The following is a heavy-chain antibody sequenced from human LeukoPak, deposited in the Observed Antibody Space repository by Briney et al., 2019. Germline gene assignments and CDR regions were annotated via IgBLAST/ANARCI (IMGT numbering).Heavy chain of an antibody. CDR3: AKDAPDDPIVGDEYYFDY. Sequence: PGGSLRLSCAASGFTFSSYAMSWVRQAPGKGLEWVSAISGSGGSTYYADSVKGRFTISRDNSKNTLYLQMNSLRAEDTAVYYCAKDAPDDPIVGDEYYFDYWGQGTLVTVSS. CDR2: ISGSGGST. V-gene: IGHV3-23*01. CDR1: GFTFSSYA. J-gene: IGHJ4*02. D-gene: IGHD1-26*01.